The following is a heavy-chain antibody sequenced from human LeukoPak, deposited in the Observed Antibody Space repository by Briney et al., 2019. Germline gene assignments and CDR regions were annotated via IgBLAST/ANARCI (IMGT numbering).Heavy chain of an antibody. V-gene: IGHV3-48*04. J-gene: IGHJ6*04. CDR3: AELGITMIGGV. D-gene: IGHD3-10*02. Sequence: GGSLRLSCAASGFTFSSYGMNWVRQAPGKGLEWVSYISSSGSTIYYADSVKGRFTTSRDNAKNSLYLQMDSLRAEDTAVYYCAELGITMIGGVWGKGTTVTISS. CDR2: ISSSGSTI. CDR1: GFTFSSYG.